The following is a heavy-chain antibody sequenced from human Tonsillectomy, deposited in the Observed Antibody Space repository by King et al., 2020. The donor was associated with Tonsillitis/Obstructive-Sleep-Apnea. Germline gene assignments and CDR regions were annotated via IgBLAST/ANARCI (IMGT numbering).Heavy chain of an antibody. Sequence: VQLQQWGAGLLKPSETLSLTCAVYGGSFSGYYWSWIRQPPGKGLEWIGEINHSGSTNYNPSLKSRVTISVDTSKNQFSLKLSSVTAADTAVYYCAREHQWRPYFDYWGQGTLVTVSS. CDR2: INHSGST. CDR3: AREHQWRPYFDY. V-gene: IGHV4-34*01. CDR1: GGSFSGYY. D-gene: IGHD2-8*01. J-gene: IGHJ4*02.